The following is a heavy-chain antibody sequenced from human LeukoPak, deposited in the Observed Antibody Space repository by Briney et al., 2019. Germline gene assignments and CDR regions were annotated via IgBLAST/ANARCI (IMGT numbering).Heavy chain of an antibody. J-gene: IGHJ4*02. CDR2: ISGSGGST. D-gene: IGHD6-19*01. V-gene: IGHV3-23*01. CDR1: GFTFSSYG. CDR3: ARRSGIAVAGAFDY. Sequence: GGTLRLSCAASGFTFSSYGMSWVRQAPGEGVEWVSAISGSGGSTYYADSVKGRFTISRDNSKNTLYLQMNSLRTGDTAVYYCARRSGIAVAGAFDYWGQGTLVTVSS.